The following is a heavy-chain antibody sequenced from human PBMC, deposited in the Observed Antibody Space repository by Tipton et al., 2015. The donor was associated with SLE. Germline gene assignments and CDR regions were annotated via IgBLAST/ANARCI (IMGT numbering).Heavy chain of an antibody. CDR2: IYTSGST. V-gene: IGHV4-4*08. CDR3: ARDRPDCSGGSCYPRWFDP. Sequence: LRLSCTASGGPISSYYWSWIRQPPGKGLEWIGYIYTSGSTNYNPSLKSRVTISVDTSKNQFSLKLSSVTAADTAVYYCARDRPDCSGGSCYPRWFDPWGQGTLVTVSS. CDR1: GGPISSYY. D-gene: IGHD2-15*01. J-gene: IGHJ5*02.